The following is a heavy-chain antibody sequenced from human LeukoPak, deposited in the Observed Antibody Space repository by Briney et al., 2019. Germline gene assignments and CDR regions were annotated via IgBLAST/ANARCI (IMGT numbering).Heavy chain of an antibody. CDR2: IYYSGST. Sequence: PSETLSLTCTVPGGSISSYYWSWIRQPPGKGLEWIGYIYYSGSTNYNPSLKSRVTISLDTSKSQFSLKLSSVTAADTAVYYCARNYCSSTSCHRYYYYYMDVWGKGTTVTVSS. J-gene: IGHJ6*03. D-gene: IGHD2-2*01. CDR3: ARNYCSSTSCHRYYYYYMDV. V-gene: IGHV4-59*01. CDR1: GGSISSYY.